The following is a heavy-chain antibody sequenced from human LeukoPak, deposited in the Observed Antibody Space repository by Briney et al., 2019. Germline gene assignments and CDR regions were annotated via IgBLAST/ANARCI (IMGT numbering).Heavy chain of an antibody. D-gene: IGHD2-2*01. CDR1: GYSSTSYW. CDR3: ARQGCSSTSCYLSPDY. Sequence: GESLKISCKGSGYSSTSYWIGWVRQIPGKGLEWMGIIYPGDSDTRYSPSFQGQVTISADKSISTAYLQWSSLKASDTAMYYCARQGCSSTSCYLSPDYWGQGTLVTVSS. CDR2: IYPGDSDT. J-gene: IGHJ4*02. V-gene: IGHV5-51*01.